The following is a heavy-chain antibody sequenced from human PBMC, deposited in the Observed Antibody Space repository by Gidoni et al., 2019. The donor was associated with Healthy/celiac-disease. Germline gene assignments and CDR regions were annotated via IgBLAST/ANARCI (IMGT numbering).Heavy chain of an antibody. CDR2: IYYSGST. D-gene: IGHD5-12*01. CDR1: GGSISSYY. V-gene: IGHV4-59*01. Sequence: QVQLQESGPGLVKPSETLSLTCTVSGGSISSYYWSWIRQPPGKGLEWIGYIYYSGSTNYNPSLKSRVTISVDTSKNQFSLKLSSVTAADTAVYYCARDWRGYSGYERGGDWFDPWGQGTLVTVSS. J-gene: IGHJ5*02. CDR3: ARDWRGYSGYERGGDWFDP.